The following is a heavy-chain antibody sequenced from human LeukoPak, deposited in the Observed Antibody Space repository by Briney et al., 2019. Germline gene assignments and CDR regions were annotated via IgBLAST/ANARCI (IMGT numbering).Heavy chain of an antibody. Sequence: ASVKVSCKASGYTFTGYYMHWVRQAPGQGLEWMGWINPNSGGTNYAQKFQGWVTMTRDTSISTAYMELSRLRSDDTAVYYCARGLSVRGGNWFDPWGRGTLVTVSS. CDR2: INPNSGGT. CDR1: GYTFTGYY. V-gene: IGHV1-2*04. CDR3: ARGLSVRGGNWFDP. D-gene: IGHD3-10*01. J-gene: IGHJ5*02.